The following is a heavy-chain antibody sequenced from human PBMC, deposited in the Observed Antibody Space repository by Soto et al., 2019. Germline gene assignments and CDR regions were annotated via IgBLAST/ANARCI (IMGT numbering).Heavy chain of an antibody. CDR1: GGSISSGGYY. D-gene: IGHD4-17*01. V-gene: IGHV4-31*03. CDR3: GPCDYGDYPRY. Sequence: SETLSLTCTVSGGSISSGGYYWSWIRQHPGQGLEWIGYINHSGSTNYNPSLKSRLTISVDTSKNQFSLKLSSVTAADTALYYCGPCDYGDYPRYWRQGSLVTVSS. CDR2: INHSGST. J-gene: IGHJ4*02.